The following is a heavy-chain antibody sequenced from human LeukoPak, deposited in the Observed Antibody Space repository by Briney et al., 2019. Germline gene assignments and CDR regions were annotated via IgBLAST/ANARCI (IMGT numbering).Heavy chain of an antibody. CDR3: VYGDYDY. J-gene: IGHJ4*02. CDR2: ITPSGGST. CDR1: GYTFTNYY. Sequence: GASVKISCKASGYTFTNYYMHWVRQAPGQGLEWLGLITPSGGSTWYAQKFQGRVTMTRDMSTSTDYMELSSLRSEDTAVYYCVYGDYDYWGQGTLVTVSS. D-gene: IGHD4-17*01. V-gene: IGHV1-46*01.